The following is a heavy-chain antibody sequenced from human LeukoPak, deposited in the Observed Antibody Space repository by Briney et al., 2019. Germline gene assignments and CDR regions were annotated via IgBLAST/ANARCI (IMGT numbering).Heavy chain of an antibody. V-gene: IGHV1-69*13. J-gene: IGHJ6*02. Sequence: SVKVSCKASGGTFSSYAISWVRRAPGQGLEWMGGIIPIFGTANYAQKFQGRVTITADESTSTAYMELSSLRSEDTAVYYCARGFYYYYGMDVWGQGTTVTVSS. CDR2: IIPIFGTA. CDR1: GGTFSSYA. CDR3: ARGFYYYYGMDV.